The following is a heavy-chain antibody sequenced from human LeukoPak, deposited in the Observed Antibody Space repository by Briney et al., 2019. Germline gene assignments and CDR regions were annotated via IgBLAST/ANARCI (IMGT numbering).Heavy chain of an antibody. CDR3: SRLSYYNYYMDV. V-gene: IGHV4-39*01. CDR2: IYYSGNT. J-gene: IGHJ6*03. CDR1: GGSISSNSYY. Sequence: SETLSLTCTVSGGSISSNSYYWAWIRQPPGKGLEWIGTIYYSGNTYYNPSLKSRVTISIDTSKNQFSLKLSSVTAADAAVYYSSRLSYYNYYMDVWGKGTTVTVSS.